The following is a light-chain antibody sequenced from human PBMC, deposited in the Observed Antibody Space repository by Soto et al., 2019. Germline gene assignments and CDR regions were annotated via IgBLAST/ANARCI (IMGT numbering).Light chain of an antibody. CDR1: QVISSY. V-gene: IGKV1-9*01. J-gene: IGKJ5*01. CDR3: QQLNSFPIT. CDR2: AAS. Sequence: DIQMTQSPSTLSASVGDRVTTTCRDSQVISSYLAWYEQKRGRAPKIXIYAASTLPSGVPSRFSGSGSGTDFTRTITSLQPEDVETDYCQQLNSFPITFGQGTRLEIK.